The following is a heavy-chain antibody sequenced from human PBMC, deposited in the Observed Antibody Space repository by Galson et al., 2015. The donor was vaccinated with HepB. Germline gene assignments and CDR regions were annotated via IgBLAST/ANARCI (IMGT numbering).Heavy chain of an antibody. CDR2: IYSGGST. CDR1: GFTVSSNY. CDR3: AREFRARGAGHYYYYMDV. D-gene: IGHD3-10*01. J-gene: IGHJ6*03. Sequence: SLRLSCAASGFTVSSNYMSWVRQAPGKGLEWVSVIYSGGSTYYADSVKGRFTISRDNSKNTLYLQMNSLRAEDTAVYYCAREFRARGAGHYYYYMDVWAKGPRSPSP. V-gene: IGHV3-53*01.